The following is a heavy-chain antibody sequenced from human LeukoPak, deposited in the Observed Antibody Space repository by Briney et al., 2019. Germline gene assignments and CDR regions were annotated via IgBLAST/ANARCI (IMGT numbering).Heavy chain of an antibody. J-gene: IGHJ1*01. D-gene: IGHD4-23*01. Sequence: ASVKVSCKASGYTFTGYYMHWVRQAPGQGLEWMGWINPNSGGTNYAQKLQGRVTMTTDTSTSTAYMELRSLRSDDTAVYYCARDADGNSPFQHWGQGTLVTVSS. V-gene: IGHV1-2*02. CDR2: INPNSGGT. CDR3: ARDADGNSPFQH. CDR1: GYTFTGYY.